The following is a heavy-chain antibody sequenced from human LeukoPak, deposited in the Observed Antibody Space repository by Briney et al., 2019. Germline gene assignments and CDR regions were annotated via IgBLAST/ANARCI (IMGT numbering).Heavy chain of an antibody. V-gene: IGHV3-7*01. D-gene: IGHD3-22*01. CDR1: GFTFSNFW. CDR3: ASPDGSVYYSRGYFDY. Sequence: GGSLRLSCAASGFTFSNFWMAWVRQVPGKGPEWVADIKLDGSATYYLDSVRGRFTISRDNAMNSLYLQMNSLRAEDTAVYYCASPDGSVYYSRGYFDYGGRGTLVTVSS. CDR2: IKLDGSAT. J-gene: IGHJ4*02.